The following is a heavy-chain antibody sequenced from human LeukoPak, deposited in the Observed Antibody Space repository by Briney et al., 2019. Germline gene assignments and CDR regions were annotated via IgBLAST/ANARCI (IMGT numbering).Heavy chain of an antibody. V-gene: IGHV3-23*01. CDR1: GFRFTDYS. J-gene: IGHJ4*02. CDR2: ISGSGGST. D-gene: IGHD2-21*02. Sequence: GGSLRLSCAASGFRFTDYSMSWVRQAPGKGLEWVSAISGSGGSTYYADSVKGRFTISRDNSKNTLYLQMNSLRAEDTAVYYCAKYSPNLCGGDCYSWWGQGTLVTVSS. CDR3: AKYSPNLCGGDCYSW.